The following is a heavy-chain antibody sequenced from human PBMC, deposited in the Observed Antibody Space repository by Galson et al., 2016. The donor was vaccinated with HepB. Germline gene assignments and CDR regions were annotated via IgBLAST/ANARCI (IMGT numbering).Heavy chain of an antibody. J-gene: IGHJ3*02. CDR2: ISSSSSYI. CDR1: GFTFSTYS. Sequence: SLRLSCAASGFTFSTYSMNWVRQAPGKGLEWVSSISSSSSYIYYADSVKGRFTISRDNAKNSLYLQMSSLRAEDTAVYYCARDTVVVVVAALVFDIWGQGTMVTVSS. D-gene: IGHD2-15*01. CDR3: ARDTVVVVVAALVFDI. V-gene: IGHV3-21*01.